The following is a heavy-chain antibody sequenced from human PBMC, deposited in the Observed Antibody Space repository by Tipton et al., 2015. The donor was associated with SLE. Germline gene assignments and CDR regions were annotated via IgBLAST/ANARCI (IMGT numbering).Heavy chain of an antibody. Sequence: SLRLSCAASGFTFRSHAMSWVRQAPGKGLEWVSIIYSGARTHYSDSVKGRFTISGDHTENTLYLQMNSLTAEDTAVYFCARGIHFYGFYDSWGQGTLVTVSP. CDR3: ARGIHFYGFYDS. V-gene: IGHV3-23*03. D-gene: IGHD3-3*02. CDR2: IYSGART. J-gene: IGHJ4*02. CDR1: GFTFRSHA.